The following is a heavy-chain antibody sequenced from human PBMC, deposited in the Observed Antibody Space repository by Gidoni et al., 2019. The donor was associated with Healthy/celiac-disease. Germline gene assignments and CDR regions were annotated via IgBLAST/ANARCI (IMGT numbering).Heavy chain of an antibody. CDR3: ARDGVTIFGSARGWFDP. CDR1: GGAFRSYT. D-gene: IGHD3-3*01. V-gene: IGHV1-69*08. J-gene: IGHJ5*02. CDR2: IIPILGIA. Sequence: QVQLVQSGAEVKKPGSSVKVSCKASGGAFRSYTISWVRQAPGQGLEWMGRIIPILGIANYAQKFQGRVTITADKSTSTAYMELSSLRSEDTAVYYCARDGVTIFGSARGWFDPWGQGTLVTVSS.